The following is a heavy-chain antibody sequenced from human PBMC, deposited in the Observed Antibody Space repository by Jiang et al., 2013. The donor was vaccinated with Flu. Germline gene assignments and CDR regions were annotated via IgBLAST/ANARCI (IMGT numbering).Heavy chain of an antibody. CDR2: ISTISGAT. J-gene: IGHJ4*02. V-gene: IGHV3-48*01. Sequence: SSHTMNWVRQAPGKGLEWIAHISTISGATHYADSVKGRFTISRDNAKNSLFLQMNSLRADDTAVYYCARALTEFDYWGRGTLVTVSS. CDR3: ARALTEFDY. CDR1: SSHT. D-gene: IGHD7-27*01.